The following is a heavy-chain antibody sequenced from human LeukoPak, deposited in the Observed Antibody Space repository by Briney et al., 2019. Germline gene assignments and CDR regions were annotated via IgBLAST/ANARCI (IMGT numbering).Heavy chain of an antibody. CDR1: GFTFSSYW. CDR3: ARGSTQYSSGWYGLDY. CDR2: VNSDGSST. J-gene: IGHJ4*02. D-gene: IGHD6-19*01. Sequence: GGSLRLSCAASGFTFSSYWVHWVRQAPGKGLVWVSRVNSDGSSTTYADSVKGRFTISRDNAKNTLYLQMHSLRAEDTAVYYCARGSTQYSSGWYGLDYWGQGTLVTVSS. V-gene: IGHV3-74*01.